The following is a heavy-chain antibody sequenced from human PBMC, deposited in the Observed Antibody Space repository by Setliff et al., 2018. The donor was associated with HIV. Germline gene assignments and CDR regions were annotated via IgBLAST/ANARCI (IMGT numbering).Heavy chain of an antibody. CDR3: ATLRWLRSKHSDY. Sequence: SETLSLTCAVYGGSFSGYYWGWIRQPPGKGLEWIGAIDYSGITYYNPSLKSRVTVSIDTSKNQFSLKLHSVTAADTAVYFCATLRWLRSKHSDYWGQGTLVTVSS. D-gene: IGHD5-12*01. CDR2: IDYSGIT. V-gene: IGHV4-34*01. J-gene: IGHJ4*01. CDR1: GGSFSGYY.